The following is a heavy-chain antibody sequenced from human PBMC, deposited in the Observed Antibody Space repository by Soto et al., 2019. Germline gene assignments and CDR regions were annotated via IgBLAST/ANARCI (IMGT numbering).Heavy chain of an antibody. CDR1: GFTFSNAW. J-gene: IGHJ4*02. V-gene: IGHV3-23*01. CDR2: ISGSGGST. CDR3: AKGSSGWYSYSYSRGEFDY. Sequence: GGSLRLSCAASGFTFSNAWMSWVRQAPGKGLEWVSAISGSGGSTYYADSVKGRFTISRDNSKNTLYLQMNSLRAEDTAVYYCAKGSSGWYSYSYSRGEFDYWGQGTLVTVSS. D-gene: IGHD6-19*01.